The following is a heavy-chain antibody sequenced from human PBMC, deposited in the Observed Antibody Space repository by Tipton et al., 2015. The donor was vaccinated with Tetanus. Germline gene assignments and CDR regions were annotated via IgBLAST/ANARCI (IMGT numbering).Heavy chain of an antibody. CDR3: ARDPPVSGCSSPRCYSYYYSGMGV. J-gene: IGHJ6*02. Sequence: SLRLSCAAPGFTFSSYSMNWVRQAPGQELEWVSSIRSSSSYIYYADSVMDRVTISRDNDKNSLYLQMNSLRVEVNAVHYYARDPPVSGCSSPRCYSYYYSGMGVWGQGTAVTVSS. CDR1: GFTFSSYS. CDR2: IRSSSSYI. D-gene: IGHD2-2*01. V-gene: IGHV3-21*01.